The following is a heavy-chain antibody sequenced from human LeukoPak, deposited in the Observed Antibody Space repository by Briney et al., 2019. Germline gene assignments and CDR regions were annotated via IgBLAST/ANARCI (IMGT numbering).Heavy chain of an antibody. J-gene: IGHJ4*02. CDR2: ISAYNGNT. V-gene: IGHV1-18*01. CDR3: ARDRSPLYDYVWGSYRYDLDY. D-gene: IGHD3-16*02. CDR1: GYTFTSYG. Sequence: VKVSCKASGYTFTSYGIRWVRQAPGQGLEWMGWISAYNGNTNYAQKLQGRVTMTTDTSTSTDYMELRSLRSDDTAVYYCARDRSPLYDYVWGSYRYDLDYWGQGTLVTVSS.